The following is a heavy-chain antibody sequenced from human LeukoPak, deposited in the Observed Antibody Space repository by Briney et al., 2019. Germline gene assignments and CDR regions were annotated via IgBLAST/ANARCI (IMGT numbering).Heavy chain of an antibody. J-gene: IGHJ3*02. CDR2: IYYSGST. CDR3: ARGQKWELLGDAFDI. D-gene: IGHD1-26*01. CDR1: GGSISSGDYY. Sequence: SETLSLTCTVSGGSISSGDYYWSWIRQPPGKGLEWIGYIYYSGSTYYNPSLKSRVTISVDTSKNRFSLKLSSVTAADTAVYYCARGQKWELLGDAFDIWGQGTMVTVSS. V-gene: IGHV4-30-4*08.